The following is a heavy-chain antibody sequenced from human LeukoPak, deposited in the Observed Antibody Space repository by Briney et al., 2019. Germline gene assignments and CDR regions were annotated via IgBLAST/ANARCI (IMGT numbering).Heavy chain of an antibody. CDR3: ARDLCNIGYCTGGVCSGSFDY. Sequence: GGSLRLSCAASGFTFSIYSMNWVRQAPGKGLEWVSYISSSSSTIYYADSVKGRFTISRDNAKNSLYLQMNSLRDEDTAVYYCARDLCNIGYCTGGVCSGSFDYWGQGTLVTVSS. CDR1: GFTFSIYS. D-gene: IGHD2-8*02. CDR2: ISSSSSTI. V-gene: IGHV3-48*02. J-gene: IGHJ4*02.